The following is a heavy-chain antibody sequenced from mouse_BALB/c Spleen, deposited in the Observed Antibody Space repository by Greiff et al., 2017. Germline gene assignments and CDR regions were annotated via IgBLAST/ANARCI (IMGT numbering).Heavy chain of an antibody. CDR3: ARMNYYYGSSYGAY. J-gene: IGHJ3*01. D-gene: IGHD1-1*01. Sequence: QVTLKVSGPGILQPSQTLSLTCSFSGFSLSTSGMGVGWIRQPSGKGLEWLAHIWWDDDKRYNPALKSRLTISKDTSSNQVFLKIASVDTADTATYYCARMNYYYGSSYGAYWGQGTLVTVSA. CDR1: GFSLSTSGMG. CDR2: IWWDDDK. V-gene: IGHV8-8*01.